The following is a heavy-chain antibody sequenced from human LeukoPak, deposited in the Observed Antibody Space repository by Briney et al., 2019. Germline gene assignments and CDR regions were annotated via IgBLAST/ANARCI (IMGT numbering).Heavy chain of an antibody. CDR2: ISYDGSNK. Sequence: GGSLRLSCAASGFTFSSYAMHWVRQAPGKGLEWVAVISYDGSNKYYADSVKGRFTISRDNSKNTLYLQMNSLRAEDTAVYYCARIYSYGYSVAFDIWGQGTMVTVSS. D-gene: IGHD5-18*01. J-gene: IGHJ3*02. CDR1: GFTFSSYA. V-gene: IGHV3-30-3*01. CDR3: ARIYSYGYSVAFDI.